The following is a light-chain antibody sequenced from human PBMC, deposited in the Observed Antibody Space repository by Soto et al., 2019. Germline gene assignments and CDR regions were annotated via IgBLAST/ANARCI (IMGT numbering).Light chain of an antibody. CDR1: QSVSSY. Sequence: EIVLTQSPATLSLSPGERATLSCRASQSVSSYLVWYQQKPGQAPRLLIYDASNRATGIPARFSGSGSGTDFTLTIISLEPEDFAVYYCQQRSNWVTFGPGTKVDIK. CDR2: DAS. V-gene: IGKV3-11*01. CDR3: QQRSNWVT. J-gene: IGKJ3*01.